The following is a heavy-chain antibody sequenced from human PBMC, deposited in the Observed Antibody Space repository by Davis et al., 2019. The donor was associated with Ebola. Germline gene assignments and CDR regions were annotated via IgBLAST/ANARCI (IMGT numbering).Heavy chain of an antibody. V-gene: IGHV3-30*18. J-gene: IGHJ4*02. CDR2: ISYDGSNK. D-gene: IGHD3-22*01. Sequence: PGGSLRLSCAASGFTFSSYGMHWVRQAPGKGLEWVAVISYDGSNKYYADSVKGRFTISRDNSKNTLYLQMNSLRAEDTAVYYCAKELEVVVSLKSPHRYFDYWGQGTLVTVSS. CDR3: AKELEVVVSLKSPHRYFDY. CDR1: GFTFSSYG.